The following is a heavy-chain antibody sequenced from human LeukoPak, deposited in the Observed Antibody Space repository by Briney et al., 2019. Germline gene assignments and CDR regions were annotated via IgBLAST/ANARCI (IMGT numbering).Heavy chain of an antibody. J-gene: IGHJ4*02. V-gene: IGHV3-23*01. CDR2: ITGSGAFT. CDR3: AKRSAESSGYFNY. D-gene: IGHD6-19*01. Sequence: GGSLRLSCAASGFTFSSYWMSWVRQAPGKGLEWVSAITGSGAFTDYADSVKGRFTISRDNSKNTLYLQMNSLRAEDTAVYYCAKRSAESSGYFNYWGQGILVTVSS. CDR1: GFTFSSYW.